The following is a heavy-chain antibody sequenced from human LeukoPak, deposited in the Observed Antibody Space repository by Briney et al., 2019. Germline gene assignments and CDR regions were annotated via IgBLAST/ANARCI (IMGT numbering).Heavy chain of an antibody. CDR2: IYYSGST. V-gene: IGHV4-59*01. CDR1: GGSISSYY. J-gene: IGHJ5*02. D-gene: IGHD6-13*01. CDR3: ASWAYSSSWSNWFDP. Sequence: PSETLSLTCTVSGGSISSYYWSRIRQPPGKGLEWIGHIYYSGSTNYNPSLKSRVTISVDTSKNQFSLKLSSVTAADTAVYYCASWAYSSSWSNWFDPWGQGTLVTVSS.